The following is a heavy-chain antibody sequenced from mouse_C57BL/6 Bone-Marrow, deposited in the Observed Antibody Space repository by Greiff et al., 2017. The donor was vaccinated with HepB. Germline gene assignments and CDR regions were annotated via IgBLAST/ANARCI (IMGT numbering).Heavy chain of an antibody. Sequence: QVQLQQSGAELVKPGASVKMSCKASGYTFTSYWITWVKQRPGQGLEWIGDIYPGSGSTNYNEKFKSKATLTVDTSSSTAYMQLSSLTSEDSAVYYCARRGNYGKSGFAYWGQGTLVTVSA. CDR1: GYTFTSYW. CDR3: ARRGNYGKSGFAY. V-gene: IGHV1-55*01. J-gene: IGHJ3*01. D-gene: IGHD2-1*01. CDR2: IYPGSGST.